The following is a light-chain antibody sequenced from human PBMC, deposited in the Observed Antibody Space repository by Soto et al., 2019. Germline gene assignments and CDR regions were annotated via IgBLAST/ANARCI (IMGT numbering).Light chain of an antibody. CDR2: DVS. Sequence: QSVLTQPASVSGSPGQSSTISCTGTSSDVGRYKFVSWYQQHPGKAPKLMIYDVSNRPSGVSNRFSGSKSGNTASLTISGLQAEDEADYYCSSYTTSSTLIFGGGTKLTVL. V-gene: IGLV2-14*03. CDR1: SSDVGRYKF. J-gene: IGLJ2*01. CDR3: SSYTTSSTLI.